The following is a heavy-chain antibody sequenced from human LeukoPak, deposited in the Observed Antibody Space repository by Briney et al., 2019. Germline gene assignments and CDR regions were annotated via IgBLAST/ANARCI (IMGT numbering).Heavy chain of an antibody. Sequence: GGSLRLSCAASGFTFSSYAMSWVRQAPGKGLEWVSAISGSGGSTYYADSVKGRFTISRDNSKNTLYLQMNSLRAEDTAVYYCAKATPQWRGGSYYFDYWGQGTQVTVSS. CDR3: AKATPQWRGGSYYFDY. J-gene: IGHJ4*02. V-gene: IGHV3-23*01. CDR2: ISGSGGST. D-gene: IGHD6-19*01. CDR1: GFTFSSYA.